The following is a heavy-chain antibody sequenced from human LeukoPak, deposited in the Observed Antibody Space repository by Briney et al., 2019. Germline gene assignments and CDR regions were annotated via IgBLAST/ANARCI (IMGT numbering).Heavy chain of an antibody. CDR1: RFTFSDYY. J-gene: IGHJ4*02. Sequence: GGSLRLSCAASRFTFSDYYMSWIRQAPGKGLEWVSYISSSGTTIYYADSVKGRFTISRDNAKNSLYLQLNSLRAEDTAVYYCARDGGSSWYFDYWGQGTLVTVSS. D-gene: IGHD6-13*01. CDR2: ISSSGTTI. CDR3: ARDGGSSWYFDY. V-gene: IGHV3-11*04.